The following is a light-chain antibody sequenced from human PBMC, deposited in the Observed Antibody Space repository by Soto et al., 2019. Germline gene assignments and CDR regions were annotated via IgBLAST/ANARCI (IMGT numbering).Light chain of an antibody. CDR2: GAS. J-gene: IGKJ1*01. CDR3: QQRGNRPPWT. Sequence: EIVLTQSPCTLSLSPGERATLSCRSSQSVTSNYLAWYQQKPGQAPGLLVYGASSRATGISDRFSGSGAGTDFTLTISSLEPEDVAVYYCQQRGNRPPWTFGQGTKVDIK. V-gene: IGKV3D-20*02. CDR1: QSVTSNY.